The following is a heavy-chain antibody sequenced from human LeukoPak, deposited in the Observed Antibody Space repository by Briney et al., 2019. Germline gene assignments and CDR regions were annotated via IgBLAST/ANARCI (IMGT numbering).Heavy chain of an antibody. CDR1: GFTFCDYW. Sequence: GGSLRLSCAASGFTFCDYWMSWVRQAPGKGLEWVANIKQDGSEKYYVDSVKGRFTISRDNAKNSLYLQMSSLSAEDTAVYYCARDSSDYYRGLFDYWGQGTLVTVSS. CDR2: IKQDGSEK. CDR3: ARDSSDYYRGLFDY. V-gene: IGHV3-7*01. J-gene: IGHJ4*02. D-gene: IGHD4-17*01.